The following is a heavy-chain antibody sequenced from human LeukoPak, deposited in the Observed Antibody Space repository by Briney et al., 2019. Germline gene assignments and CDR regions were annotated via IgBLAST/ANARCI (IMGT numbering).Heavy chain of an antibody. D-gene: IGHD3-9*01. Sequence: ASVKVSCKASGYTFTSFGISWVRQAPGQGLEWMGWISAYNGNTTYAQKYQGRVTMTTDTSTSTAYMELRSLRSDDTAVYYCARGDDILTDYFRGLDYWGQGTLDTVSS. CDR1: GYTFTSFG. V-gene: IGHV1-18*01. J-gene: IGHJ4*02. CDR3: ARGDDILTDYFRGLDY. CDR2: ISAYNGNT.